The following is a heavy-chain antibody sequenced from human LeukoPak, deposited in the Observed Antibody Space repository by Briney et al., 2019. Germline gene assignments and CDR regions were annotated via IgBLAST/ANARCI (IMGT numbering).Heavy chain of an antibody. J-gene: IGHJ3*02. CDR1: GFTFSSYG. Sequence: PGRSLRLSCAASGFTFSSYGMHWVRQAPGKGLEWVAVIWYDGSNKYYADSVKGRFTISRDNSKNTLYLQMNSLRAEDTAVYYCARDLPGSYRGDAFDIWGQGTMVTVSS. V-gene: IGHV3-33*01. CDR2: IWYDGSNK. D-gene: IGHD1-26*01. CDR3: ARDLPGSYRGDAFDI.